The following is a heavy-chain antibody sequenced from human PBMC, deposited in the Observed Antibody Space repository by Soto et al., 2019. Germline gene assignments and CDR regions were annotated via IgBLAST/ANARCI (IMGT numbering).Heavy chain of an antibody. J-gene: IGHJ4*02. V-gene: IGHV3-23*01. CDR2: ISGSGGST. CDR3: AKDRGYSSGWFDY. CDR1: GFTFSSYA. Sequence: PGGSLRLSCAASGFTFSSYAMSWVRQAPRKGLEWVSAISGSGGSTYYADSVKGRFTISRDNSKNTLYLQMNSLRAEDTAVYYCAKDRGYSSGWFDYWGQGTLVTVSS. D-gene: IGHD6-19*01.